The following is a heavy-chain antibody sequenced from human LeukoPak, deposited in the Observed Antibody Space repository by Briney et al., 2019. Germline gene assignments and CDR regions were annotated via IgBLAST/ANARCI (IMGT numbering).Heavy chain of an antibody. V-gene: IGHV3-30*04. CDR2: ISYDGSNK. J-gene: IGHJ4*02. D-gene: IGHD3-10*02. Sequence: SGGGVVQPGRSLRLSCAASGFTFSSYSMHWVRQAPGKGLEWVAVISYDGSNKYYADSVKGRFTISIDNSKNTLYLQMNSLRAEDTAVYYCARVFGTGLGGLDYWGQGTLVTVSS. CDR1: GFTFSSYS. CDR3: ARVFGTGLGGLDY.